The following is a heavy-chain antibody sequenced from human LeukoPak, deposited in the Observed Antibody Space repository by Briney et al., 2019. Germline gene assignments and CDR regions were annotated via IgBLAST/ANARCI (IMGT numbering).Heavy chain of an antibody. D-gene: IGHD6-19*01. CDR3: ARGAVAAYLPGVYYFDY. CDR1: GGSICSYY. CDR2: IYYSGST. V-gene: IGHV4-59*01. Sequence: SETLSLTCTVSGGSICSYYWSWIRQPPGKGLEWIGYIYYSGSTNYNPSLKSRVTISVDTSKNQFSLKLSSVTAADTAVYYCARGAVAAYLPGVYYFDYWGQGTLVTVSS. J-gene: IGHJ4*02.